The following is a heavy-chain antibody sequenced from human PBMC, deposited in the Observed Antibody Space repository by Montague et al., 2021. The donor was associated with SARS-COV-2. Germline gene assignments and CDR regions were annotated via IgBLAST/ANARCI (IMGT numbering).Heavy chain of an antibody. D-gene: IGHD6-19*01. Sequence: PALVKPTQTLTLTCTFSGFSLSTSGVGVAWIRQPPGKALECLALIYWNDDKRYSPSLKNRLTVIKDISKNQVVLSMTNMEPVDTATYYCAHKTSGWPIGFGFWGQGALVTVSS. CDR2: IYWNDDK. CDR1: GFSLSTSGVG. J-gene: IGHJ4*02. CDR3: AHKTSGWPIGFGF. V-gene: IGHV2-5*01.